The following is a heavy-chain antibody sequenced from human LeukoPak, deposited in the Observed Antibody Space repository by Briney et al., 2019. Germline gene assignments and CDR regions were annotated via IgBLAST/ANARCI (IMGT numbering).Heavy chain of an antibody. Sequence: GGSLRLSCAASGFTFSSYSMNWVRQAPGKGLEWVSSISSSSSYIYYADSVKGRFIISRDNAKNSLYLQMNSLRAEDTAVYYCARELSMVRGGRGFDPWGQGTLVTVSS. V-gene: IGHV3-21*01. CDR1: GFTFSSYS. CDR3: ARELSMVRGGRGFDP. J-gene: IGHJ5*02. D-gene: IGHD3-10*01. CDR2: ISSSSSYI.